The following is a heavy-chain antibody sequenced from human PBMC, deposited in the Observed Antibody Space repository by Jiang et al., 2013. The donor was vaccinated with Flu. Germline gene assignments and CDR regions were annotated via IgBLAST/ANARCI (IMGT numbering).Heavy chain of an antibody. J-gene: IGHJ6*04. V-gene: IGHV1-46*01. CDR3: ARQSQQWLVNYYYYGMDV. D-gene: IGHD6-19*01. Sequence: SGAEVKKPGASVKVSCRASGYTFSSHYMHWVRQAPGQGLEWMGIINPDEDSTSYAHNFQGRVTMTRDTSTSTVYMELNSLRSDDTAVYYCARQSQQWLVNYYYYGMDVWGKGTTVTVSS. CDR2: INPDEDST. CDR1: GYTFSSHY.